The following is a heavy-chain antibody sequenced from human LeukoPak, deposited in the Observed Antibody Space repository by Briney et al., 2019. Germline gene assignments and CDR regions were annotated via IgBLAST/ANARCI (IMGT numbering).Heavy chain of an antibody. D-gene: IGHD1-26*01. CDR3: APGELPVY. J-gene: IGHJ4*02. Sequence: GGSLRLSCAASGFTFSSYAMHWVRQAPGKGLEWVAVISYDGSNKYYADSVKGRFTISRDNSKNTLYLQMNSLGAEDTAVYYCAPGELPVYWGQGTLVTVSS. CDR2: ISYDGSNK. CDR1: GFTFSSYA. V-gene: IGHV3-30-3*01.